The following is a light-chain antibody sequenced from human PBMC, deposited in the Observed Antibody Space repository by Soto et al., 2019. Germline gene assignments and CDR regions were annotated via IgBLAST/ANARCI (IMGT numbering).Light chain of an antibody. Sequence: EVVLTDSPGTLSLSPVERATLCCGSSDSFTSNFLALYQHKPGQAPRLLIYGASTRATGIPDRISASGPGTDFTLTVTRLEPEDFEVYSCQHYNRYPRKFGKGNXVDLK. CDR3: QHYNRYPRK. V-gene: IGKV3-20*01. J-gene: IGKJ1*01. CDR1: DSFTSNF. CDR2: GAS.